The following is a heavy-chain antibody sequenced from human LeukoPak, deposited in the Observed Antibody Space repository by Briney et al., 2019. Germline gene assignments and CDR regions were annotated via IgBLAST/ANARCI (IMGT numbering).Heavy chain of an antibody. CDR1: GFTFSSYW. V-gene: IGHV3-7*04. Sequence: GGSLRLSCAASGFTFSSYWMSWVRQAPGKGLEWVANIKQDGSEKYYVDSVKGRFTISRDNAKNSLYLQMNSLRAEDTAVYYCARVSGGVVGVSPLWDWGQGTLVTVSS. J-gene: IGHJ4*02. CDR2: IKQDGSEK. CDR3: ARVSGGVVGVSPLWD. D-gene: IGHD1-26*01.